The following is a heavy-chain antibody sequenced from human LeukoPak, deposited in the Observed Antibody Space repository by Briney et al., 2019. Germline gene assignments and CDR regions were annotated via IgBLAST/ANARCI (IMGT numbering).Heavy chain of an antibody. D-gene: IGHD2-2*01. V-gene: IGHV1-8*03. CDR3: ARVQREKPAAGAFDI. CDR1: GYTFNNYD. CDR2: MNPNSGNT. Sequence: ASVKVSCKASGYTFNNYDINWVRQATGQGLEWLGWMNPNSGNTGYAQKFQGRVTITRNTSISTAYMELSSLRSEDTAVYYCARVQREKPAAGAFDIWGQGTMVTVSS. J-gene: IGHJ3*02.